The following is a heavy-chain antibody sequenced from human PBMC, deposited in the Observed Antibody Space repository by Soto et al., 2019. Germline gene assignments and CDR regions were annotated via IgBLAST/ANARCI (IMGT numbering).Heavy chain of an antibody. CDR1: GYTFTNFY. CDR2: VNPNGGST. CDR3: ARGLAAGDY. J-gene: IGHJ4*02. D-gene: IGHD6-6*01. V-gene: IGHV1-46*03. Sequence: QVQLVQSGPEVKEPGASVKISCKASGYTFTNFYIHWVRQAPGQGLEWMGIVNPNGGSTNYAQNLKGRITLSRDTSTSTVYMDLSSLRSEDTAVYYCARGLAAGDYWGQGTLVTVSS.